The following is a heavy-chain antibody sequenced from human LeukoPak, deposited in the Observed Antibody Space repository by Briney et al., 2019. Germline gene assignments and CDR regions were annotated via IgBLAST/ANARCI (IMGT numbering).Heavy chain of an antibody. CDR2: ISSSGSTI. D-gene: IGHD4-17*01. J-gene: IGHJ4*02. CDR3: ASFQTTVADDYFDY. CDR1: GFTFSSYE. Sequence: GGSLRLSCAASGFTFSSYEMNWVRQAPGKGLEWVSYISSSGSTIYYADSVKGRFTISRDSDKNSLYLQMNSLRAEDTAVYYCASFQTTVADDYFDYWGQGTVVTVSS. V-gene: IGHV3-48*03.